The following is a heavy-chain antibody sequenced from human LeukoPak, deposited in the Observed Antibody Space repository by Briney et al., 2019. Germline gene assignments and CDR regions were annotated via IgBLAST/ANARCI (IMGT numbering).Heavy chain of an antibody. J-gene: IGHJ4*02. CDR3: ARCNGYNGYYFDY. D-gene: IGHD5-24*01. V-gene: IGHV3-53*01. CDR2: IYSGGST. Sequence: GGSLRLSCAASGFTFSSYSMNWVRQAPGKGLEWVSVIYSGGSTYYADSVKGRFTISRDNSKNTLYLQMNSLRAEDTAVYYCARCNGYNGYYFDYWGQGTLVTVSS. CDR1: GFTFSSYS.